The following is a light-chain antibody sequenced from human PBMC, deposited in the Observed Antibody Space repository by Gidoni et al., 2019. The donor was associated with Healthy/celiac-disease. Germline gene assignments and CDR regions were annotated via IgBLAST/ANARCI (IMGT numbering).Light chain of an antibody. CDR3: QQYNSYLLT. V-gene: IGKV1-5*03. CDR2: KAS. CDR1: QSISSW. Sequence: DIQMTQSPSTLSASVGDRVTITCRASQSISSWLAWYQQKPGKAPKLLIYKASSLESGVPSRFSGSGSGTEFTLTISSLQPDDFATYYCQQYNSYLLTFGGGAKVEIK. J-gene: IGKJ4*01.